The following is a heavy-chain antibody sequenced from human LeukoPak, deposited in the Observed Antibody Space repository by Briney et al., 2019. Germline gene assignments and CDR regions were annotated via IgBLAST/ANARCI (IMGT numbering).Heavy chain of an antibody. CDR2: IIPIFGTA. CDR1: DYTFSSYA. Sequence: ASVKVSCKASDYTFSSYAISWVRQAPGQGLEWMGGIIPIFGTANYAQKFQGRVTITADESTSTAYMELSSLRSEDTAVYYCARGVNYDFWSGYSRPYYYYGMDVWGQGTTVTVSS. D-gene: IGHD3-3*01. CDR3: ARGVNYDFWSGYSRPYYYYGMDV. V-gene: IGHV1-69*13. J-gene: IGHJ6*02.